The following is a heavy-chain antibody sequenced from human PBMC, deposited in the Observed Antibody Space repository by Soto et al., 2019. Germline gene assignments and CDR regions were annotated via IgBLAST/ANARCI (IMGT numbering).Heavy chain of an antibody. D-gene: IGHD1-20*01. Sequence: EVQLVESGGGLVQPGVSLRLSCEAAGFTFRNYDMHWVRQGTGKGLEWVSGISAAGGPDYADSVEGRFTISRENAQTSFFLQMNSLRVGDTAVYYCAITDRDFYGLDVWGQGTTVIVSS. CDR2: ISAAGGP. V-gene: IGHV3-13*05. CDR3: AITDRDFYGLDV. CDR1: GFTFRNYD. J-gene: IGHJ6*02.